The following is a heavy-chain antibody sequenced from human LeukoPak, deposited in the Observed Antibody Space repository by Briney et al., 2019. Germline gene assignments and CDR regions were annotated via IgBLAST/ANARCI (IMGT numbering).Heavy chain of an antibody. CDR3: AGAVWFGELLEDNWFDP. Sequence: SETLSLTCTVSGGSISSYYWSWIRQPPGKGLEWIGYIYYSGSTNYNPSLKSRVTISVDTSKNQFSLKLSSVTAADTAVYYCAGAVWFGELLEDNWFDPWGQGTLVTVSS. CDR2: IYYSGST. J-gene: IGHJ5*02. V-gene: IGHV4-59*01. D-gene: IGHD3-10*01. CDR1: GGSISSYY.